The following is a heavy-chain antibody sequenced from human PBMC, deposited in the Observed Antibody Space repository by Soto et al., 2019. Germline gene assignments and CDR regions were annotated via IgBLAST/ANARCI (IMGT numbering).Heavy chain of an antibody. J-gene: IGHJ2*01. V-gene: IGHV4-31*02. Sequence: PGKGLEWIGYIYYSGSTYYNPSLKSRVTISVDTSKNQFSLKLSSVTAADTAVYYCAFFFQAEDGIRDYRSVSAFLLNRSSDL. D-gene: IGHD3-9*01. CDR2: IYYSGST. CDR3: AFFFQAEDGIRDYRSVSAFLLNRSSDL.